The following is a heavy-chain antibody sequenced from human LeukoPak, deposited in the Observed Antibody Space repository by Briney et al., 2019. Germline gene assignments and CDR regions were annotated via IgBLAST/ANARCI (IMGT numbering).Heavy chain of an antibody. V-gene: IGHV3-23*01. Sequence: HPGGSLRLSCAASGFTFSSYGMNWVRQAPGKGLEWVSAISGSGGSTYYADSVKGRFTISRDNSKNTLYLQMNSLRAEDTAVYYCAKPLVRGVIEALDYWGQGTLVTVSS. J-gene: IGHJ4*02. D-gene: IGHD3-10*01. CDR1: GFTFSSYG. CDR3: AKPLVRGVIEALDY. CDR2: ISGSGGST.